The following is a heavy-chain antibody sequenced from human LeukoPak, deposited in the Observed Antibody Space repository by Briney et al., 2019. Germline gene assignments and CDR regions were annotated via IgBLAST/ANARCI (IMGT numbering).Heavy chain of an antibody. CDR3: ARIPITIFGVVSYRNWFDP. D-gene: IGHD3-3*01. J-gene: IGHJ5*02. V-gene: IGHV4-39*01. CDR2: IYYCGST. Sequence: SETLSLTCTVSGGSISSSSYYWGGIRQPPGKGVEGIGSIYYCGSTYYNPSLKTRVTISVDTSKNQFSLKLSSVTAADTAVYYCARIPITIFGVVSYRNWFDPWGQGTLVTVSS. CDR1: GGSISSSSYY.